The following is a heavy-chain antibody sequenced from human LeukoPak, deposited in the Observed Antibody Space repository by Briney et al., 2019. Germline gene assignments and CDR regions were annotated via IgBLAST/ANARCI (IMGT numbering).Heavy chain of an antibody. CDR3: ARVGVAVAGTFGMGV. CDR2: INPNSGGT. V-gene: IGHV1-2*04. D-gene: IGHD6-19*01. J-gene: IGHJ6*02. Sequence: ASVTVSCTASGYTFTSYYMHWVRQAPGQGLEWMGWINPNSGGTNYAQKFQGWVTMTRDTSISTAYMELSRLRSDDTAVYYCARVGVAVAGTFGMGVWGQGTTVTVSS. CDR1: GYTFTSYY.